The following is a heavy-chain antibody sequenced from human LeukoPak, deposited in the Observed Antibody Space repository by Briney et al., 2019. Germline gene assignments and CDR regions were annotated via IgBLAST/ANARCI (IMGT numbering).Heavy chain of an antibody. D-gene: IGHD2-2*01. V-gene: IGHV3-7*01. J-gene: IGHJ4*02. CDR3: ARHVDYCSSTNCTRNSFDY. CDR1: GFTFSSYW. CDR2: IKQDGSEK. Sequence: GGSLRLSCAASGFTFSSYWMNWVRQAPGKGLEWVANIKQDGSEKYYVDSVKGRFTISRDNAKNSLYLQLNSLRAEDTAVYYCARHVDYCSSTNCTRNSFDYWGQGTLVTVSS.